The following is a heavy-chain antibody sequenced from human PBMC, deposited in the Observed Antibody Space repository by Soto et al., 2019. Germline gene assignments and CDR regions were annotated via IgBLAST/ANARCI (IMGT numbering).Heavy chain of an antibody. CDR3: ARENGGGPPPGGYYGMDV. CDR1: GFTVSSNY. V-gene: IGHV3-66*01. J-gene: IGHJ6*02. Sequence: PGGSLRLSCEASGFTVSSNYMNWVRQAPGKGLEWVSVIDNGGSAYYADSVKGRFSISRDNSKNTVYLQMNSLRVEDTAIYYCARENGGGPPPGGYYGMDVWGQGTTVTVSS. CDR2: IDNGGSA. D-gene: IGHD2-15*01.